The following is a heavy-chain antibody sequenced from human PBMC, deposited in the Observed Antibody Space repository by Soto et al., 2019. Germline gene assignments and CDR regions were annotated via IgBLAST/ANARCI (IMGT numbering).Heavy chain of an antibody. V-gene: IGHV4-39*01. J-gene: IGHJ4*02. CDR2: THYSGTT. D-gene: IGHD2-21*01. CDR1: GGSVSSSRHY. Sequence: QLQLQESGPGLVKPSETLSLSCGVSGGSVSSSRHYWGWIRQPPGKGLEWIGSTHYSGTTYHNPSLKSRVTMSVDTSKNQFSLKLSSVTAADTAVYYCARRELWYYYDYWGQGILVRVSS. CDR3: ARRELWYYYDY.